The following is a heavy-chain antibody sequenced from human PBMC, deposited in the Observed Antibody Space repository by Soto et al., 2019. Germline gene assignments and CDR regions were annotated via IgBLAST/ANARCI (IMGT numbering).Heavy chain of an antibody. CDR2: ISYDGRTK. J-gene: IGHJ4*02. CDR1: GFTFSSFT. V-gene: IGHV3-30*04. CDR3: ARDRPSGFTVGCYSYYFDY. Sequence: QVQLLESGGGVIQPGRSLRLSCVASGFTFSSFTMHWVRQAPGKGLQWVALISYDGRTKYYADSVKGRFTISTDNSKITVYLQMNSLRVDYTAVYYCARDRPSGFTVGCYSYYFDYWGQGTLVTVSS. D-gene: IGHD2-15*01.